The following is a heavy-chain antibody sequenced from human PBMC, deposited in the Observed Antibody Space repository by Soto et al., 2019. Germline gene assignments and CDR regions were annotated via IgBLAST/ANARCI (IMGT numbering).Heavy chain of an antibody. Sequence: QVQLQESGPGLVKPSETLSLTCTVSGGSISSYYWSWIRQPPGKGLEWIGYIYYSGSTNYNPSLKGRVTISVDTSKNQFSLKLSSVTAADTAVYYCARIEDIVVVPAAPYYYMDVWGKGTTVTVSS. J-gene: IGHJ6*03. CDR1: GGSISSYY. CDR3: ARIEDIVVVPAAPYYYMDV. D-gene: IGHD2-2*01. CDR2: IYYSGST. V-gene: IGHV4-59*01.